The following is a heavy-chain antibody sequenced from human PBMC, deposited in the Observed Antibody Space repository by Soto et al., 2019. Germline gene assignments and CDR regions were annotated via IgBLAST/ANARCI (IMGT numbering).Heavy chain of an antibody. Sequence: QVQLVESGGGVVQPGRSLRLSCAASGFTFSSYAMHWVRQAPGKGLEWVAVISYDGSNKYYADSVKGRFTISRDNSKNTLYLQMNSLRAVDTAVYYCARSGGTDYYYGMDVWGQGTTVTVSS. V-gene: IGHV3-30-3*01. CDR2: ISYDGSNK. CDR1: GFTFSSYA. J-gene: IGHJ6*02. CDR3: ARSGGTDYYYGMDV. D-gene: IGHD1-7*01.